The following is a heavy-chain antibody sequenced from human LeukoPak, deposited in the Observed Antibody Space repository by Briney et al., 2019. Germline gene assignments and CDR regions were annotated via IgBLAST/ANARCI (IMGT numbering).Heavy chain of an antibody. V-gene: IGHV3-48*04. CDR2: MTSSGTI. D-gene: IGHD2-2*02. CDR1: GFTFSSDS. J-gene: IGHJ4*02. CDR3: ARRGQDIPYFDY. Sequence: GGSLRLSCAASGFTFSSDSMNWVRQAPGKGLEWVSYMTSSGTIFYADSVKGRFTVSRDNAKNSLYLQMNSLRVEDTAVYYCARRGQDIPYFDYWGQGTLVTVSS.